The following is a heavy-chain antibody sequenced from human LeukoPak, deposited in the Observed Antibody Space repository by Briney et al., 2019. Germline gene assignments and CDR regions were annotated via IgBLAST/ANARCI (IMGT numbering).Heavy chain of an antibody. J-gene: IGHJ5*02. CDR1: GYSISSGYC. Sequence: SETLSLTCTVSGYSISSGYCWGWIRQPPGKGLEWIGSIYHSGSTYYNPSLKSRVTISVDTSKNQFSLKLSSVTAADTAVYYCVRLRYRGSYSFDPWGQGTLVTVSS. CDR2: IYHSGST. CDR3: VRLRYRGSYSFDP. V-gene: IGHV4-38-2*02. D-gene: IGHD1-26*01.